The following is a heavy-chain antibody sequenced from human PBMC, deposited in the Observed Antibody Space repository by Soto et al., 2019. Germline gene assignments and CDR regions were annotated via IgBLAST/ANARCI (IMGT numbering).Heavy chain of an antibody. CDR2: IIPIFGTA. Sequence: SVKVSCKASGGTFSSYAISWVRQAPGQGLEWMGGIIPIFGTANYAQKFQGRVTITADESTSTAYMELSSLRSEETAVYYCERNGYRYGDYHGAFDIWGQGTMVTVSS. CDR3: ERNGYRYGDYHGAFDI. V-gene: IGHV1-69*13. CDR1: GGTFSSYA. D-gene: IGHD5-18*01. J-gene: IGHJ3*02.